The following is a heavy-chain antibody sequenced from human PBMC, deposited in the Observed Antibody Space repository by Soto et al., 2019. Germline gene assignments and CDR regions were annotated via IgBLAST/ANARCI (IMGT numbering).Heavy chain of an antibody. Sequence: TGGSLRLSCAASGFTFHNYWMGWVRQTPDKGLEWVANIKPDGSEKYYVDSVKGRFTISRDNARNSLYLQMNSLRAEDTAVYYCARENYFDYWGQGALVTVSS. J-gene: IGHJ4*02. CDR1: GFTFHNYW. CDR2: IKPDGSEK. CDR3: ARENYFDY. V-gene: IGHV3-7*01.